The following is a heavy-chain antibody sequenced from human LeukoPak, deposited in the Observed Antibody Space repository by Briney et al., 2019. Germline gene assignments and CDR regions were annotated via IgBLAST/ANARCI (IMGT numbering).Heavy chain of an antibody. D-gene: IGHD5-18*01. Sequence: GGSLRLSCEVSGFSVSYNYFSWVRQAPGKGLECVSFIYSEGQTKYADSVKGRFTISRDNAKSSLYLQMNTLSAEDTAVYYCAREGIQLTIDYWGQGTLVTVSS. J-gene: IGHJ4*02. V-gene: IGHV3-53*01. CDR1: GFSVSYNY. CDR3: AREGIQLTIDY. CDR2: IYSEGQT.